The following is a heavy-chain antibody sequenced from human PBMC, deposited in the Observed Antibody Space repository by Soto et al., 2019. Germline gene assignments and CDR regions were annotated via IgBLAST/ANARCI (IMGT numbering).Heavy chain of an antibody. CDR1: GFTFSSYS. Sequence: GGSLRLSCAASGFTFSSYSMNWVRQAPGKGLEWVSYISSSSSTIYYADSVKGRFTISRDNAKNSLYLQMNSLRAEDTAVYYCAGQYYYGSGSYYPMDYWGQGTLVTVSS. CDR2: ISSSSSTI. CDR3: AGQYYYGSGSYYPMDY. D-gene: IGHD3-10*01. J-gene: IGHJ4*02. V-gene: IGHV3-48*01.